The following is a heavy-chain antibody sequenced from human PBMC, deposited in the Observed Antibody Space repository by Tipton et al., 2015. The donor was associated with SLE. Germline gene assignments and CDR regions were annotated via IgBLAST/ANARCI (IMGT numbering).Heavy chain of an antibody. V-gene: IGHV3-49*04. CDR3: TRDRADILTGFDY. Sequence: SLRLSCTASGFNFGDYAMSWVRQAPGKGLEWVGFIRSNTYCGATEYAASVKGRFTISRDDSKSIAYLQMDSLKTEDTALYYCTRDRADILTGFDYWGQGTLVTVSS. CDR2: IRSNTYCGAT. CDR1: GFNFGDYA. J-gene: IGHJ4*02. D-gene: IGHD3-9*01.